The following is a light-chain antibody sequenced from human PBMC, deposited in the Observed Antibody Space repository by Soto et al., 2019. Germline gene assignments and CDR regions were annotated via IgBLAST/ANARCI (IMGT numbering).Light chain of an antibody. CDR3: QQYNSFSCT. J-gene: IGKJ1*01. Sequence: DIQMTQSPSTLSASVGDRVTITCRASQSISSWLASYQQQPGKAPKLLIYKASSLESGVPSRFSGSGSGTEFTLTISSLQPDDFAPYYCQQYNSFSCTFGQGTKVEIK. V-gene: IGKV1-5*03. CDR1: QSISSW. CDR2: KAS.